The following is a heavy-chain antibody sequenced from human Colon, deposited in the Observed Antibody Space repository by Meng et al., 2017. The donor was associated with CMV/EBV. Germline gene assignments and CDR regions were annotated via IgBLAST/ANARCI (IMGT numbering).Heavy chain of an antibody. V-gene: IGHV3-7*01. CDR3: ARSHVVPFDA. CDR2: IKEDGSEK. Sequence: GGPLRLSCAASGFTFSNHWMTWVRQAPGKGLEWVANIKEDGSEKYYVDSVKGRFTISRDNAKNSQFLQMNTLRAENTAVYYCARSHVVPFDAWGQGTLVTVSS. J-gene: IGHJ4*02. CDR1: GFTFSNHW. D-gene: IGHD2-15*01.